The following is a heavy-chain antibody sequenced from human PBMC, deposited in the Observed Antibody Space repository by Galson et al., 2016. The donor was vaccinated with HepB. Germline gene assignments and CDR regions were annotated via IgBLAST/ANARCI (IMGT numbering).Heavy chain of an antibody. CDR2: ISESSSFT. J-gene: IGHJ6*02. CDR3: AREDSVTARLSGMDV. CDR1: GFTFSTYS. Sequence: SLRLSCAASGFTFSTYSMNWVRQAPGKGLEWISYISESSSFTYYSHSVKGRFTISRDNAKNSLFLQMNSLKDEDTAVYYCAREDSVTARLSGMDVWGQGTTVTVS. V-gene: IGHV3-48*02. D-gene: IGHD1-14*01.